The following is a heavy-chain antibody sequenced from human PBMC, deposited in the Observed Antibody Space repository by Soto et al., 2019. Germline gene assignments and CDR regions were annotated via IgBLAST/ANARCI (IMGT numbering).Heavy chain of an antibody. CDR2: INAGNGNT. CDR1: GYTFTSYA. Sequence: QVQLVQSGAEVKKPGASVKVSCKASGYTFTSYAMHWVRQAPGQRLEWMGWINAGNGNTKYPQKFQGRVTITRDTSASTAYMELSSLRSEDTAVYYCVRSRDWGQGTLVTVSS. CDR3: VRSRD. J-gene: IGHJ4*02. V-gene: IGHV1-3*01.